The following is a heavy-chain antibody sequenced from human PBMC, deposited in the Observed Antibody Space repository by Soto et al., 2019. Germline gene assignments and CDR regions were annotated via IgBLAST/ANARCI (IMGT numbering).Heavy chain of an antibody. CDR1: GGSISSGDYY. Sequence: LSLTCTVSGGSISSGDYYWSWIRQPPGKGLEWIGYIYYSGSTYYNPSLKSRVTISVDTSKNQFSLKLSSVTAADTAVYYCARERVLGHFDYWGQGTLVTVSS. D-gene: IGHD3-16*01. CDR2: IYYSGST. J-gene: IGHJ4*02. V-gene: IGHV4-30-4*01. CDR3: ARERVLGHFDY.